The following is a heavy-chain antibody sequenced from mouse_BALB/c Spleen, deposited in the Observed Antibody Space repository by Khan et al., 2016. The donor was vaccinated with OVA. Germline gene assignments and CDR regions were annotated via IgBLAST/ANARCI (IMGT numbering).Heavy chain of an antibody. CDR2: IYPGSGDT. J-gene: IGHJ3*01. CDR3: ARRNYFGYTFAY. Sequence: VQLQESGAELVRPGASVKLSCKASGYTFTDYYINWVKQRTGQGLEWIGEIYPGSGDTYYNEKFKGKATLTADKSSSTAYMQLSSLTSEASAVSFCARRNYFGYTFAYWGQGTLVTVSA. V-gene: IGHV1-77*01. D-gene: IGHD1-2*01. CDR1: GYTFTDYY.